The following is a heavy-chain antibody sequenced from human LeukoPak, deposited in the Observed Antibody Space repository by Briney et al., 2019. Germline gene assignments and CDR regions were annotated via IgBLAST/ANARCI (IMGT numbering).Heavy chain of an antibody. V-gene: IGHV1-69*01. CDR2: IIPIFGTA. D-gene: IGHD6-19*01. CDR1: GGTFSSYA. Sequence: ASVKVSCKAPGGTFSSYAISWVRQAPGQGLEWMGGIIPIFGTANYAQKFQGRVTITADESTSTAYMELSSLRSEDTAVYYCAFHSGQLPFDYWGQGTLVTVSS. CDR3: AFHSGQLPFDY. J-gene: IGHJ4*02.